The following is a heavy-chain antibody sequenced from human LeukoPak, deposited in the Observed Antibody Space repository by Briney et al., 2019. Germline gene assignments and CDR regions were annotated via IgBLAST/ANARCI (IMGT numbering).Heavy chain of an antibody. Sequence: SETLSLTCTVSGGSISGYYWSWIRQPPGKGLEWIGYIYYSGSTNYNPSLKSRVTISVDTSKNQFSLKLSSVTAADTAVYYCARQLGVRGAFDIWGQGTMVTVSS. CDR2: IYYSGST. J-gene: IGHJ3*02. CDR1: GGSISGYY. CDR3: ARQLGVRGAFDI. V-gene: IGHV4-59*08. D-gene: IGHD3-16*01.